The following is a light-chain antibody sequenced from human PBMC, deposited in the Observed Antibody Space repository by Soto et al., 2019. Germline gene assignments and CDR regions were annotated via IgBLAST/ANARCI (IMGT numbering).Light chain of an antibody. CDR2: AAS. J-gene: IGKJ1*01. CDR3: QQRGT. Sequence: DIQMTQAPSSLSASVGDRVTITCRASQIINSYLNWYQKKPGKAPKLLIYAASSLHTGVPTRFRGSESGTDFTLTISSLQPEDVATYYCQQRGTFGLGTKVEI. CDR1: QIINSY. V-gene: IGKV1-39*01.